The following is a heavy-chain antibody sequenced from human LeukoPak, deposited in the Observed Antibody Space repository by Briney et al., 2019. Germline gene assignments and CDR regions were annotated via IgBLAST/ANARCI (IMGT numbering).Heavy chain of an antibody. CDR3: ARDHRVYGYFDY. J-gene: IGHJ4*02. Sequence: SETLSLTCTVSGGSISGYYWSWVRQSPGKGLEWIGYIYYSGSTNYNPSLKSRVTISIDTSKKQFSLKLSSVTAADTAVYYCARDHRVYGYFDYWGQGTLVTVSS. CDR1: GGSISGYY. CDR2: IYYSGST. V-gene: IGHV4-59*01. D-gene: IGHD5/OR15-5a*01.